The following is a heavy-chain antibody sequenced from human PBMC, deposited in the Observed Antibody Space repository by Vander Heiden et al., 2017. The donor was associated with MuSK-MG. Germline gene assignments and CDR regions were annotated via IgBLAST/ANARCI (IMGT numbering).Heavy chain of an antibody. Sequence: EVHLVESGGGMAQPGRSLRLSCAASGFNFDDYAMHWVRQAPGKGLEWVSGISWSSDSKGYADSVKGRFTISRDNAKSSLYLEMNSLRPEDTAFYYCAKDFGAGVLVLGAWFDSWGQGTLVTVSS. CDR2: ISWSSDSK. CDR3: AKDFGAGVLVLGAWFDS. D-gene: IGHD3-3*02. J-gene: IGHJ5*01. V-gene: IGHV3-9*01. CDR1: GFNFDDYA.